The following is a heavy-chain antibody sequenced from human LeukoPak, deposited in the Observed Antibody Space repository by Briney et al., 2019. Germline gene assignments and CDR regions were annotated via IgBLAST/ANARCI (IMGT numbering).Heavy chain of an antibody. D-gene: IGHD3-3*01. CDR1: GFTFSSYE. J-gene: IGHJ6*03. CDR2: ISSTSSTI. CDR3: ARDFWVFQGLYYYYYMDV. V-gene: IGHV3-48*01. Sequence: PGGSLRLSCAASGFTFSSYEMNWVRQAPGKGLEWVSYISSTSSTIYYADSVKGRFTISRDNAKNSLYLQMNSLRAEDTAVYYCARDFWVFQGLYYYYYMDVWGKGTTVTVSS.